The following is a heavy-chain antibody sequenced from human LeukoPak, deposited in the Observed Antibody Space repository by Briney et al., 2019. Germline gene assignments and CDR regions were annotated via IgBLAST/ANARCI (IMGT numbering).Heavy chain of an antibody. CDR1: GGSINSYY. V-gene: IGHV4-59*01. Sequence: SETLSLTCTVSGGSINSYYWSWIRQPPGKGLEWIGYIFNGGRTNYNPSLRSRVTMSLDTSKNQFPLKLSSVTAADTAVYYCARGDYYGSGSQTNWFDPWGQGTLVTVSS. J-gene: IGHJ5*02. D-gene: IGHD3-10*01. CDR2: IFNGGRT. CDR3: ARGDYYGSGSQTNWFDP.